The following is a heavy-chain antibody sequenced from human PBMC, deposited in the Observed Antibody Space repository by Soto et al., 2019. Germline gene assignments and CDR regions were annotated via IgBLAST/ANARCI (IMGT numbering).Heavy chain of an antibody. J-gene: IGHJ6*02. D-gene: IGHD1-1*01. V-gene: IGHV3-30-3*01. Sequence: QVQLVESGGGVVQPGRSLRLSCAASGFTFSSYAMHWVRQAPGKGLEWVAVISYDGSNKYYADSVKGRCTISRDNSKNALYLQMNSLRAEDTAVYYCARGYSYYGMDVWGQGTTVTVSS. CDR2: ISYDGSNK. CDR1: GFTFSSYA. CDR3: ARGYSYYGMDV.